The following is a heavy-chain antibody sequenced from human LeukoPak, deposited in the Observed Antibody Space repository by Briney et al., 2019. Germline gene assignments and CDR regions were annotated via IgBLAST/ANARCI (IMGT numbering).Heavy chain of an antibody. CDR3: AKDLYSYGLFDY. CDR1: GGSISSGSYY. Sequence: SQTLSLTCTVSGGSISSGSYYWSWIRQPAGKGLEWIGRIYTSGSTNYNPSLKSRVIISVDTSKNQFSLKLSSVTAADTAVYYCAKDLYSYGLFDYWGQGILVTVSS. CDR2: IYTSGST. D-gene: IGHD5-18*01. V-gene: IGHV4-61*02. J-gene: IGHJ4*02.